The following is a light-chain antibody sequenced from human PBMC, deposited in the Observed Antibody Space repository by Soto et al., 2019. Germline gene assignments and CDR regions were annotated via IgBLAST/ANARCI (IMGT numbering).Light chain of an antibody. CDR2: AAS. V-gene: IGKV1-27*01. Sequence: DIQMTQSPSSLSASVGDRVTITCRASQGISKYLAWYQKKPGKGPKLLIYAASTLQSGVPSRFSGSGSATDFTLTISSLQPEDVATYYCQKYNSAPRTFGQGTKVDIK. J-gene: IGKJ1*01. CDR1: QGISKY. CDR3: QKYNSAPRT.